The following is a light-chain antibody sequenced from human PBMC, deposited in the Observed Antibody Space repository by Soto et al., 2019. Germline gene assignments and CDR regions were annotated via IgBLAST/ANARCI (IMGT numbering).Light chain of an antibody. CDR1: QRVSSSY. Sequence: EIVLTQSPGTLYLSPGERATLSCRASQRVSSSYLAWYQQKPGQAPRLLIYGASSRATGIPDRFSGSGSGTDFTLTISRREPEDFAVYYCQQYGSSPLYTFGQGTKLESK. J-gene: IGKJ2*01. CDR2: GAS. CDR3: QQYGSSPLYT. V-gene: IGKV3-20*01.